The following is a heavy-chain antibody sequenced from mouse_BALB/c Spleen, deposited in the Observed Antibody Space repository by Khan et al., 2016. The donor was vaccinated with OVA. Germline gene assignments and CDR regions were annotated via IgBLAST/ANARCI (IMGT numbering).Heavy chain of an antibody. Sequence: VQLQESGPGLAAPSHSLSITCTVSGFSLTSYGVHWVRQPPGKGLEWLGVIWTGGSTNDNSDLMSRLSIIKDNSKSQAVLKMNSLQTDDTAMYFCARYYGNYGWYFDVWGAGTTVTVSS. D-gene: IGHD2-1*01. CDR1: GFSLTSYG. J-gene: IGHJ1*01. V-gene: IGHV2-9*02. CDR3: ARYYGNYGWYFDV. CDR2: IWTGGST.